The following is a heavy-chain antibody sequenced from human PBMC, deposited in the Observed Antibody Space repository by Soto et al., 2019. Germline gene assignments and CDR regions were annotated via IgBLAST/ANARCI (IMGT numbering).Heavy chain of an antibody. Sequence: QLQLQESGPGLVKPSETLSLTCTVSGGSISSSSYYWGWIRQPPGKGLEWIGSIYYSGSTYYNPSLTSRVTISVDTSKNQFSLKLSSVTAADTAVYYCARESRTYYYDSSGYSGFGDVWGQGTTVTVSS. V-gene: IGHV4-39*02. D-gene: IGHD3-22*01. CDR2: IYYSGST. CDR3: ARESRTYYYDSSGYSGFGDV. CDR1: GGSISSSSYY. J-gene: IGHJ6*02.